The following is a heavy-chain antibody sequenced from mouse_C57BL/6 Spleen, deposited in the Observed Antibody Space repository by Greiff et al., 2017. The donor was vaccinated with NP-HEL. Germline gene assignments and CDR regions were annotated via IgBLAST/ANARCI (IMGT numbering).Heavy chain of an antibody. Sequence: QVQLQQSGAELVRPGTSVKVSCKASGYAFTNYLIEWVKQRPGQGLEWIGVLNPGSGGTTYNEKFKGKATLTADKSSSTAYMQLSSLTSEDSAVYFCAGDYDGYGGFAYRGQGTLSLSLQ. V-gene: IGHV1-54*01. D-gene: IGHD2-3*01. J-gene: IGHJ3*01. CDR1: GYAFTNYL. CDR3: AGDYDGYGGFAY. CDR2: LNPGSGGT.